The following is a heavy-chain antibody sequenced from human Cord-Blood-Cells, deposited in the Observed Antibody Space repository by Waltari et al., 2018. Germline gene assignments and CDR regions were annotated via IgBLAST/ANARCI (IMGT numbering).Heavy chain of an antibody. D-gene: IGHD3-10*01. J-gene: IGHJ4*02. CDR2: INHAGSEK. CDR3: ATYRWLGY. Sequence: EVQLVESGCGSVQPGGSLTLSSAFPEFTFSNFWITWVRQAPGRGVERVANINHAGSEKNYVDSVWGRFTIARDNARNSLYLQMNSLRAEDTAVYYCATYRWLGYWGKGTLVTVSS. CDR1: EFTFSNFW. V-gene: IGHV3-7*03.